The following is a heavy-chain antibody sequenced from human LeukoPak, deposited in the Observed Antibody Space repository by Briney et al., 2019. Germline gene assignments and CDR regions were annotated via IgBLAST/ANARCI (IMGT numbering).Heavy chain of an antibody. CDR1: GFTVSSNY. CDR2: IYSGGST. J-gene: IGHJ5*02. Sequence: GGSLRLSCAASGFTVSSNYMSWVRRAPGKGLEWVSVIYSGGSTYYADSVKGRFTISRDNSKNTLYLQMNSLRAEDTAVYYCVRQPPGVYDTTQNWFDPWGQGTLVTVSS. V-gene: IGHV3-53*01. D-gene: IGHD3-22*01. CDR3: VRQPPGVYDTTQNWFDP.